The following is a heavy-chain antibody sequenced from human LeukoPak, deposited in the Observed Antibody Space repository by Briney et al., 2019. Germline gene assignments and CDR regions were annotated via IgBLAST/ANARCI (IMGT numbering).Heavy chain of an antibody. CDR1: GFTFSRYS. D-gene: IGHD5-18*01. CDR2: ITTSSSYI. Sequence: GGSLRLSCAASGFTFSRYSLNWVRQAPGKGLEWVSSITTSSSYIYYADSVKGRFTISRDNARNSLYLHMNSLRAEDTSVYYCARDLGGYSYGSHFDYWGQGTLVTVSS. V-gene: IGHV3-21*01. J-gene: IGHJ4*02. CDR3: ARDLGGYSYGSHFDY.